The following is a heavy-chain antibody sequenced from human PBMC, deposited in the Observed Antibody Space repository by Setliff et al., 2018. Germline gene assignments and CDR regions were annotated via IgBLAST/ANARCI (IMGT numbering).Heavy chain of an antibody. V-gene: IGHV4-59*02. CDR2: IFYSGDT. CDR3: ARDRSYYGSGSCTKWFDY. CDR1: GGSVTSHY. J-gene: IGHJ4*02. D-gene: IGHD3-10*01. Sequence: PSETLSLTCAVSGGSVTSHYWSWIRQPPGKGLEWIGFIFYSGDTNSNPSLKSRVTMSVETSKNQFSLKLNSVTAADTATYYCARDRSYYGSGSCTKWFDYGGQGALVTVSS.